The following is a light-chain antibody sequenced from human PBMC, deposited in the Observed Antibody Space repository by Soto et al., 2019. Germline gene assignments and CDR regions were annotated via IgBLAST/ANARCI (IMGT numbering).Light chain of an antibody. V-gene: IGKV3-11*01. CDR1: QSVGSA. Sequence: EIVLTPSPATLSLSPGERATLSCRASQSVGSALAWYQQKPGQAPSLLIYEASDRATGIPARFSGSGSGTDFTLTISSLEPEDFAVYYCQQGTSWPLTFGGGTKVEIK. CDR3: QQGTSWPLT. CDR2: EAS. J-gene: IGKJ4*01.